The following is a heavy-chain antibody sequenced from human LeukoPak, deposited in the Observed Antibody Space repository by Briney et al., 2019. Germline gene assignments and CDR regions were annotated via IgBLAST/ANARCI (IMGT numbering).Heavy chain of an antibody. J-gene: IGHJ4*02. CDR1: GFTFSSYG. CDR3: AKVLTQYYDSSGYYGV. D-gene: IGHD3-22*01. CDR2: ISGSGGST. V-gene: IGHV3-23*01. Sequence: QAGGSLRLSCAASGFTFSSYGMSWVRQAPGKGLEWVSAISGSGGSTYYADSVKGRFTISRDNSKNTLYLQMNSLRAEDTAVYYCAKVLTQYYDSSGYYGVWGQGTLVTVSS.